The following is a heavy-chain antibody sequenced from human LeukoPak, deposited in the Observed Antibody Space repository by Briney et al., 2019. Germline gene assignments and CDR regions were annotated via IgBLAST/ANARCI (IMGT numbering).Heavy chain of an antibody. CDR3: ARVGGSYYAFDY. CDR2: TRNKANSYTT. CDR1: GFTFSDHY. D-gene: IGHD1-26*01. J-gene: IGHJ4*02. Sequence: PGGSLRLSCAASGFTFSDHYMDWVRQAPGKGLEWVGRTRNKANSYTTEYAASVKGRFTISRDDSKNSLYLQMNSLKTEDTAVFYCARVGGSYYAFDYWGQGTLVTV. V-gene: IGHV3-72*01.